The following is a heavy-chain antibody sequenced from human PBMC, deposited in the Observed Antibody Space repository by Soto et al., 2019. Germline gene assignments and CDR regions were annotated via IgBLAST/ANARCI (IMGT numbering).Heavy chain of an antibody. J-gene: IGHJ4*02. CDR2: IDHSGSA. CDR3: ARRIAMIVVVFDS. Sequence: QEQVQQWGAGLLKPSETLSLTCAVHGDSFSGYYWSWIRQSPGKGLEWIGEIDHSGSANYNPSLTSRVSMSVDPSSQQVSLKLSSVTAADTAVYYCARRIAMIVVVFDSWGQGTLVTVSS. V-gene: IGHV4-34*01. CDR1: GDSFSGYY. D-gene: IGHD3-22*01.